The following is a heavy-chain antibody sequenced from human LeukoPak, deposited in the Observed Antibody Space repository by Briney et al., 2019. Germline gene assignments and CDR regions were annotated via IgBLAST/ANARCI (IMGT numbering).Heavy chain of an antibody. CDR3: AKLSAGSDFGSSYVVYFDY. D-gene: IGHD6-13*01. CDR1: GFTFSSYA. J-gene: IGHJ4*02. Sequence: GGSLRLSCAASGFTFSSYAMSWVRQAPGKGLEWVSAISGSGGSTYYADSVKGRFTISRDNSKNTLYLQMNSLRAEDTAVYYCAKLSAGSDFGSSYVVYFDYWGQGTLVTVSS. V-gene: IGHV3-23*01. CDR2: ISGSGGST.